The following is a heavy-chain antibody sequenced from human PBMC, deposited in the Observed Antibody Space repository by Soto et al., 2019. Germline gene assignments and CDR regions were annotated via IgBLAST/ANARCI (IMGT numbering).Heavy chain of an antibody. J-gene: IGHJ4*02. CDR2: IYSDGRT. Sequence: DVQLVETGGGMIQPGGSLRLSCAASGFIVSSSYMSWVRQAPGKGLEWVSVIYSDGRTYYADSVKGRFTISRDNSKNTLYLQMYSLSAEDTAVYYCARCSGWYGECYFDCCGQGTLVTVSS. D-gene: IGHD6-13*01. CDR3: ARCSGWYGECYFDC. CDR1: GFIVSSSY. V-gene: IGHV3-53*02.